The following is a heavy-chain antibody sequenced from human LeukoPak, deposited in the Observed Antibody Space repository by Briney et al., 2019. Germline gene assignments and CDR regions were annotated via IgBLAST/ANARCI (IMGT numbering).Heavy chain of an antibody. J-gene: IGHJ4*02. V-gene: IGHV3-23*01. D-gene: IGHD6-13*01. CDR3: AKEYSAAAGNSNGYFDY. CDR1: GFTFSTSA. Sequence: SGGSLRLSCAASGFTFSTSAMSWVRRAPGKGLEWVAVISDTGATTYCAHSVKGRFTISRDNSKNTLFLQMDTLRSEDTAIYYCAKEYSAAAGNSNGYFDYWGQGALVTVTS. CDR2: ISDTGATT.